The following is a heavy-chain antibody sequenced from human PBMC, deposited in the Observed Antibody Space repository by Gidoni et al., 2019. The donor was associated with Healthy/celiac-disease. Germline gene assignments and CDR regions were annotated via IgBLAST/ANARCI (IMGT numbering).Heavy chain of an antibody. CDR3: ARRKAAAGKVDY. Sequence: LQLQESGPGLVTPSETLSLTCTVSGGAISSSSYYWGWIRQPPGKGLEWIGSIYYRGSTYYNPSRKSRVTISVDTSKNQFSLKLSSVTAADTAVYYCARRKAAAGKVDYWGQGTLVTVSS. V-gene: IGHV4-39*01. D-gene: IGHD6-13*01. J-gene: IGHJ4*02. CDR1: GGAISSSSYY. CDR2: IYYRGST.